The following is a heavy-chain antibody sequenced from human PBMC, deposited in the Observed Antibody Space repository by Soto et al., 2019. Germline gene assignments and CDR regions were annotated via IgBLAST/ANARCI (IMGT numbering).Heavy chain of an antibody. CDR2: IYHSGST. V-gene: IGHV4-30-2*01. CDR3: GIEAVGMGFDP. Sequence: TSETLCLTRAVSSGSLSSGGYSRSWIRQTPGKGLEWIGYIYHSGSTYYNPSLKSRVTISVDRSKNQFSLKLSSVTAADIAEYECGIEAVGMGFDPWGKGTLDTVSS. J-gene: IGHJ5*02. CDR1: SGSLSSGGYS. D-gene: IGHD2-15*01.